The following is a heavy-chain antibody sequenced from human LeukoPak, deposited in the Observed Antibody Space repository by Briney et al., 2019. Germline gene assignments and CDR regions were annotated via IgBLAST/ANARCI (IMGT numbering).Heavy chain of an antibody. Sequence: GGSLRLSCAPSGFTFSSYWMSWVRQAPGKGLEWVANIKQDGSEKYYVDSVKGRFTISRDNAKNSLYLQMNSLRAEDTAVYYCAREIRMARVWGSYRYPDYWGQGTLVTVSS. CDR2: IKQDGSEK. CDR3: AREIRMARVWGSYRYPDY. V-gene: IGHV3-7*01. CDR1: GFTFSSYW. D-gene: IGHD3-16*02. J-gene: IGHJ4*02.